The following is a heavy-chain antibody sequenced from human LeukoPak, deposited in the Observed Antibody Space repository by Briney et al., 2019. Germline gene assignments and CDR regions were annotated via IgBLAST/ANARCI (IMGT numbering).Heavy chain of an antibody. CDR1: GFTFSSYA. V-gene: IGHV3-30*04. CDR2: ISYDGSNK. Sequence: PGGSLRLSCAASGFTFSSYAMHWVRPAPGKGLEWVAVISYDGSNKYYADSVKGRFTISRDKSKNTLYLQMNRLRAEDKAVYDGAREPHMGIDYWGQGTLVTVSS. J-gene: IGHJ4*02. D-gene: IGHD7-27*01. CDR3: AREPHMGIDY.